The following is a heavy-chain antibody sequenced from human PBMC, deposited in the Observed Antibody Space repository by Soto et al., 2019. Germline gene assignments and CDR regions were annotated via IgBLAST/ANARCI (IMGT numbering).Heavy chain of an antibody. D-gene: IGHD5-12*01. V-gene: IGHV4-31*03. CDR1: GGSISSGGYY. J-gene: IGHJ4*02. Sequence: KTSETLSLTCTVSGGSISSGGYYWSWIRQHPGKGLEWIGYIYYSGSTYYNPSLKSRVTISVDTSKNQFSLKLSSVTAADTAVYYCARLCGYSGYAVDYWGQGTLVTVSS. CDR2: IYYSGST. CDR3: ARLCGYSGYAVDY.